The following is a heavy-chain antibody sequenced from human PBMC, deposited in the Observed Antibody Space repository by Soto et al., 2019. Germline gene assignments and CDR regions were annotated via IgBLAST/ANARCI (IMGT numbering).Heavy chain of an antibody. CDR2: IYHSGST. CDR1: GGSISSSNW. J-gene: IGHJ6*02. CDR3: ARLSGDFWRCSSPRGMDV. D-gene: IGHD3-3*01. Sequence: QVQLQESGPGLVKPSGTLSLTCAVSGGSISSSNWWSWVRQPPGKGLEWIGEIYHSGSTNYNPSLESRGTISVDKSKNQFSLKLSSVNAADTALYDCARLSGDFWRCSSPRGMDVWGQGTKVTAS. V-gene: IGHV4-4*02.